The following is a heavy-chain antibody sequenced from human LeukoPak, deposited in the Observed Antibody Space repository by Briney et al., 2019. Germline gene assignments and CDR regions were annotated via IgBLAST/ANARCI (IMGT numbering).Heavy chain of an antibody. CDR1: GGSISSGGYY. J-gene: IGHJ4*02. CDR3: ARAKWEYCSSTSCYPFDY. V-gene: IGHV4-30-2*01. Sequence: PSQTLSLTCTVSGGSISSGGYYWSWIRQPPGKGLGWIGYIYHSGSTYYNPSLKSRVTISVDRSKNQFSLKLSSVTAADTAVYYCARAKWEYCSSTSCYPFDYWGQGTLVTVSS. CDR2: IYHSGST. D-gene: IGHD2-2*01.